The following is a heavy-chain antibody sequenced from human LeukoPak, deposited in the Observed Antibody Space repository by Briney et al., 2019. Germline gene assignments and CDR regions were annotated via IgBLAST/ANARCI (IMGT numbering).Heavy chain of an antibody. D-gene: IGHD6-13*01. CDR1: GGSISSSSYY. CDR2: IYYSGST. J-gene: IGHJ4*02. CDR3: ARGADSAKIAY. V-gene: IGHV4-39*07. Sequence: SETLSLTCTVSGGSISSSSYYWGWIRQPPGKGLEWIGSIYYSGSTYYNPSLKSRVTISVDTSKNQFSLRLSSLTAADTAVYYCARGADSAKIAYWGQGTLVTVSS.